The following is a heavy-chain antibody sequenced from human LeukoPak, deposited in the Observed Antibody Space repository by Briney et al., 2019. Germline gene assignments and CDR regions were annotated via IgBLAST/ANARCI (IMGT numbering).Heavy chain of an antibody. J-gene: IGHJ4*02. V-gene: IGHV5-51*01. CDR2: IYPGDSDT. CDR3: ARRVEMATIFLVDY. Sequence: GESLKISCKGSGYSFTSYWIGWVRQVPGKGLEWMGIIYPGDSDTRYSPSFQGQVTISADKSISTAYLQWSSLKASDTAMYYCARRVEMATIFLVDYGGRGTLVTVSS. D-gene: IGHD5-24*01. CDR1: GYSFTSYW.